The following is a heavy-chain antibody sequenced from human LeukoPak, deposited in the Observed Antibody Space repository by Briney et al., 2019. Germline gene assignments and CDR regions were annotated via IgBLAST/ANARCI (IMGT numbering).Heavy chain of an antibody. J-gene: IGHJ3*02. D-gene: IGHD3-10*01. CDR2: IYYSGST. Sequence: SETLSLTCTVSGGSISSYYWSWIRQPPGKGLEWIGYIYYSGSTNYNPSLKSRVTISVDTSKNQFSLKLSSVTAADTAVYYCARRRITMVRGVIIGAFDIWGQGTMVTVSS. V-gene: IGHV4-59*01. CDR1: GGSISSYY. CDR3: ARRRITMVRGVIIGAFDI.